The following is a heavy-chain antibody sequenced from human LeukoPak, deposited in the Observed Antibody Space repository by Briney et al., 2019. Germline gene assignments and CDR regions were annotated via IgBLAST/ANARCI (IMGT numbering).Heavy chain of an antibody. CDR1: GFSFSNHG. V-gene: IGHV3-21*01. D-gene: IGHD3-22*01. CDR2: ITSSSSYI. CDR3: ARHVVAVGFDY. J-gene: IGHJ4*02. Sequence: GGSLRLSCAASGFSFSNHGMHWVRQAPGKGLEWVSSITSSSSYIYYADSVKGRFTISRDNAKNSLYLQMNSLRVEDTAVYYCARHVVAVGFDYWGQGTLVTVSS.